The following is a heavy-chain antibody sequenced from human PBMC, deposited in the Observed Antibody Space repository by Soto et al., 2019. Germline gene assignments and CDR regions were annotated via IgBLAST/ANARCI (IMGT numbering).Heavy chain of an antibody. Sequence: QVQLVQSGAEGKKPGSSVKVSCKASGYSFNTYAISWVRQAPGRGLEWMGGIIPIFGAPNYAQKFQGRVTITADESAATVYMEVSSLTSEDAAVYYCARVGLAVKGETLPPYYFDYWGQGTLVTVSS. V-gene: IGHV1-69*01. J-gene: IGHJ4*02. D-gene: IGHD3-16*01. CDR3: ARVGLAVKGETLPPYYFDY. CDR1: GYSFNTYA. CDR2: IIPIFGAP.